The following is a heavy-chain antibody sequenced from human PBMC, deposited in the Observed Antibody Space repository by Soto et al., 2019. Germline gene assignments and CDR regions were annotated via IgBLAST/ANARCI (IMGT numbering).Heavy chain of an antibody. V-gene: IGHV3-30-3*01. CDR3: ARDLGEAAGTSLTDY. D-gene: IGHD6-13*01. J-gene: IGHJ4*02. CDR1: GFTFSSYA. Sequence: GGSLRLSCAASGFTFSSYAMHWVRQAPGKGLEWVAVISYDGSNKYYADSVKGRFTISRDNSKNTLYLQMNSLRAEDTAVYYCARDLGEAAGTSLTDYGGQGTLVTVSS. CDR2: ISYDGSNK.